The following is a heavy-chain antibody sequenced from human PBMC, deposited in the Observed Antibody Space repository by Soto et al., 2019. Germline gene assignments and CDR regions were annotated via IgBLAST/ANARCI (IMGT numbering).Heavy chain of an antibody. CDR1: GFKFSMFG. CDR3: ARDKGGTVAGFNWFDP. CDR2: ISSSSATI. Sequence: ELFLQESGGDLVQPGGFLRLSCVASGFKFSMFGMNWVRQAPGKGLEWIAYISSSSATIIYGGSVEGRFTVSRDNAENSSFLQMKSLRDEDTAVYYCARDKGGTVAGFNWFDPWGHGTPVTVST. D-gene: IGHD6-19*01. V-gene: IGHV3-48*02. J-gene: IGHJ5*02.